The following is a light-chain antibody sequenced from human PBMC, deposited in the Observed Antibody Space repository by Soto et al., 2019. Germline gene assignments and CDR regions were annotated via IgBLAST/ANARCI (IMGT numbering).Light chain of an antibody. CDR2: AAS. V-gene: IGKV1D-16*01. CDR3: QQYNSYPVT. CDR1: QGISSW. J-gene: IGKJ5*01. Sequence: DIQMTQSPSSVSASVGDRVTITCRASQGISSWLAWYQQKPGKAPKLLIYAASTLESGVPLRFSGSGSGTEFTLTISSLQPDDFATYFCQQYNSYPVTFAQGTRLEIK.